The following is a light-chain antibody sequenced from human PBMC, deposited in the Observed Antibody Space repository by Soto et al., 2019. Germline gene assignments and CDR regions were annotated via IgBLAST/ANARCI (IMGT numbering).Light chain of an antibody. J-gene: IGLJ2*01. Sequence: QSVLTQPPSASGSPGQSVTIYCTGTSSDVGGDKYVSWYQHHPGKAPKLMIYEVSKRPSGVPDRFSGSKSGNTASLTVSGLQAEDEADYYCSSYACNNSPVVFGGGTKVTVL. CDR2: EVS. CDR1: SSDVGGDKY. V-gene: IGLV2-8*01. CDR3: SSYACNNSPVV.